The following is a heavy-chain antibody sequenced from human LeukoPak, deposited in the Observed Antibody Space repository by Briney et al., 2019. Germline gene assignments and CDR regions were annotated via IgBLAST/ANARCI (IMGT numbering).Heavy chain of an antibody. CDR1: GGSFSGYY. Sequence: SETLSLTCAVYGGSFSGYYWSWIRQPPGKGLEWIGEINHSGSTNYNPSLKSRVTISVDTSKNQFSLKLSSVTAADTAVYYCARGKSLWLHVALYYYYYYMDVWGKGTTVTVS. J-gene: IGHJ6*03. CDR3: ARGKSLWLHVALYYYYYYMDV. D-gene: IGHD5-24*01. V-gene: IGHV4-34*01. CDR2: INHSGST.